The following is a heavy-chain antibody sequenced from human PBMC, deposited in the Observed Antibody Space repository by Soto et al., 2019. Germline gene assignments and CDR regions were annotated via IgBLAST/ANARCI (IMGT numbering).Heavy chain of an antibody. CDR1: GYSFTSYW. D-gene: IGHD6-13*01. J-gene: IGHJ6*02. CDR3: ARQQTASSSWYSPFYSYYCMDV. Sequence: PGESLKISCKGSGYSFTSYWIGWVRQMPGKGLEWMGIIYPGDSDTRYSPSFQGQVTISADKSISTAYLQWSSLKASDTAMYYCARQQTASSSWYSPFYSYYCMDVWGQGTTVTVSS. CDR2: IYPGDSDT. V-gene: IGHV5-51*01.